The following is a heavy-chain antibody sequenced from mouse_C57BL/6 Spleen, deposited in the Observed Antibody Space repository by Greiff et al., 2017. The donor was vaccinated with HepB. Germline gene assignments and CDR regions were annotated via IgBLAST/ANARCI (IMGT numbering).Heavy chain of an antibody. Sequence: VKLMESGPGLVAPSQSLSITCTVSGFSLTSYGVDWVRQSPGKGLEWLGVIWGVGSTNYNSALKSRLSISKDNSKSQVFLKMNSLQTDDTAMYYCARHYEGGLADYWGQGTSVTVSS. V-gene: IGHV2-6*01. CDR2: IWGVGST. D-gene: IGHD2-4*01. J-gene: IGHJ4*01. CDR3: ARHYEGGLADY. CDR1: GFSLTSYG.